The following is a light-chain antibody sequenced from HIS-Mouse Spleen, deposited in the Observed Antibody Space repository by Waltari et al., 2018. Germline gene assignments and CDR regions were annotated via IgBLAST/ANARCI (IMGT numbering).Light chain of an antibody. Sequence: IRMTQSPSSFSASTGDRVTITCRASQGISSYLAWYQQKPGKAPKLLIYAASTLQSGVPSRFSGSGSGTDFTLTISCLQSEDFATYYCQQYYSYPRTFGQGTKVEIK. CDR1: QGISSY. CDR2: AAS. CDR3: QQYYSYPRT. V-gene: IGKV1-8*01. J-gene: IGKJ1*01.